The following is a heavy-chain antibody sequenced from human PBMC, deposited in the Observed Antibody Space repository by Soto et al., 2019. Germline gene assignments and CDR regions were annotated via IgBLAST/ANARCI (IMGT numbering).Heavy chain of an antibody. CDR2: ISYDGSNK. Sequence: QVQLVESGGGVVQPGRSLRLSCAASGFTFSSYGMHWVRQAPGKGLEWVAVISYDGSNKYYADSVKGRFTISRDNSKNTLYLQMNSLRAEDTAVYYCAKDTGDYGDWKFDYWGQGTLVTVSS. CDR3: AKDTGDYGDWKFDY. J-gene: IGHJ4*02. D-gene: IGHD4-17*01. V-gene: IGHV3-30*18. CDR1: GFTFSSYG.